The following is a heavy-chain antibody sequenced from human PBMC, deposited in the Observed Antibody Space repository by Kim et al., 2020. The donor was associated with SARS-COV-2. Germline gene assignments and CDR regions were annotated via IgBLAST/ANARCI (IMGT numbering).Heavy chain of an antibody. CDR1: GGSISTYY. Sequence: SETLSLTCTGSGGSISTYYWSWIRQPPGKGLEWIGYIYYSGTTNYKPSLKSRVTISVDTSKNQFSLKLTSVTAADTAVYYCARGGGGSVWFDPWGQGTLVTVSS. V-gene: IGHV4-59*01. CDR3: ARGGGGSVWFDP. CDR2: IYYSGTT. J-gene: IGHJ5*02. D-gene: IGHD5-12*01.